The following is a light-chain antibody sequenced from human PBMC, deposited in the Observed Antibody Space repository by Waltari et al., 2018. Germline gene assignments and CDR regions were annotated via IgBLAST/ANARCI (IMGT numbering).Light chain of an antibody. CDR1: QNIYSN. CDR2: AAS. Sequence: IQMTQSPSALSASVGDRVTISCRASQNIYSNLAWFQQKPGKAPKLLIFAASSLQSGIPSRFSGSGSGTDFTLIISSLQPEDSAAYYCQHYYDTPFTFGPGTKLDIK. V-gene: IGKV1-6*01. J-gene: IGKJ3*01. CDR3: QHYYDTPFT.